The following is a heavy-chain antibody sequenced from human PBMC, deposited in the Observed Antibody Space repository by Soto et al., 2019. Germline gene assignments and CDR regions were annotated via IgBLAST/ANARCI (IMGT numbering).Heavy chain of an antibody. J-gene: IGHJ5*02. CDR3: ARDGAGSRDHNWFDP. CDR1: GGTFSSYA. D-gene: IGHD1-1*01. Sequence: ASVKVSCKASGGTFSSYAISWVRQAPGQGLEWMGGIIPIFGTANYAQKFQGRVTITADESTSTAYMELSSLRSEDTAVYYCARDGAGSRDHNWFDPWGQGTLVTVSS. V-gene: IGHV1-69*13. CDR2: IIPIFGTA.